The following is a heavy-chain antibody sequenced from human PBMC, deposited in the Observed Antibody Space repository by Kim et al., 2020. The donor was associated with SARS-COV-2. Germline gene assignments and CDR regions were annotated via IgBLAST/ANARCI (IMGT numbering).Heavy chain of an antibody. CDR2: INQDGSER. J-gene: IGHJ4*01. V-gene: IGHV3-7*01. Sequence: GGSLRLSCATSGFIFSSYYFSWVRQAPGKGLEWVANINQDGSERYYVGSVKGRFTISRDNAENSLYLQMHSLRAEDTAVYYCARGNYDILTGYYQYLFD. D-gene: IGHD3-9*01. CDR3: ARGNYDILTGYYQYLFD. CDR1: GFIFSSYY.